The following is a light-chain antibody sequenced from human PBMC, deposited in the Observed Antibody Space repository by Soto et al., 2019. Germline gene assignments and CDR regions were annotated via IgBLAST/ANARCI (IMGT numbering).Light chain of an antibody. Sequence: DIQMTQSPSSVSASVGDIVTITCRASQDISTYLAWYQQRPGKAPNLLIYAASTLQSGVPTRFSGSGSETDFSLTISSLQTEDSATYYCQQTNSFPLAFGGGTKVEIK. J-gene: IGKJ4*01. CDR1: QDISTY. CDR3: QQTNSFPLA. CDR2: AAS. V-gene: IGKV1-12*01.